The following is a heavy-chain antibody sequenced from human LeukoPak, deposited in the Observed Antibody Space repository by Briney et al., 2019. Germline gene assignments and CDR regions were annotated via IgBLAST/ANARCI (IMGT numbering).Heavy chain of an antibody. CDR2: INPNSGGT. V-gene: IGHV1-2*06. CDR1: GYTFTDYY. Sequence: ASVKVSCKASGYTFTDYYIHWVGQAPGQGGEWMGRINPNSGGTKYVQNFQGRVTITRETSISTAYMDLSRLRSDDTAVYYCARDLPSTSNWELDYWGQGTLVTVSS. CDR3: ARDLPSTSNWELDY. J-gene: IGHJ4*02. D-gene: IGHD7-27*01.